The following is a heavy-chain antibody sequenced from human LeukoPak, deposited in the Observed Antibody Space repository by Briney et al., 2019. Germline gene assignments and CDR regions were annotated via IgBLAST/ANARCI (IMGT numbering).Heavy chain of an antibody. CDR3: ATDRPSVGSGSYYPYYYYGMDV. CDR1: GYPLTELS. J-gene: IGHJ6*02. V-gene: IGHV1-24*01. CDR2: FDPEDGET. D-gene: IGHD3-10*01. Sequence: ASVKVSCKVSGYPLTELSMHWVRQAPGKGLEWMGGFDPEDGETIYAQKFQGRVTMTEDTSTDTAYMELSSLRSEDTAVYYCATDRPSVGSGSYYPYYYYGMDVWGQGTTVTVSS.